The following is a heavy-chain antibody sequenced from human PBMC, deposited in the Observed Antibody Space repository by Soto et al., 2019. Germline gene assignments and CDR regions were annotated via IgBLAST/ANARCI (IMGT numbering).Heavy chain of an antibody. CDR2: IGSSGSSI. J-gene: IGHJ4*02. Sequence: GESLKISGAVSGFTFSDYYMSWIRQAPGKGREWVSYIGSSGSSIYYTDSLKGRFTISRDNTKNSRYLQMNSLRADDTAVYFCARDRRGYLDTWGQGTLVTVSS. CDR3: ARDRRGYLDT. V-gene: IGHV3-11*01. CDR1: GFTFSDYY.